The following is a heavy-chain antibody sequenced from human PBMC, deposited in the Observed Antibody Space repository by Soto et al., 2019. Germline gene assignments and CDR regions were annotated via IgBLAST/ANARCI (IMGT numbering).Heavy chain of an antibody. CDR2: ISGSGGST. J-gene: IGHJ4*02. CDR1: GFTFSSYA. V-gene: IGHV3-23*01. D-gene: IGHD6-6*01. CDR3: AKPRGRYLIDNSKSIAASYFDY. Sequence: GGSLRLSCAASGFTFSSYAMSWVRQAPGKGLEWVSAISGSGGSTYYADSVKGRFTISRDNSKNTLYLQMNSLRAEDTAVYYCAKPRGRYLIDNSKSIAASYFDYWGQGTLVTVSS.